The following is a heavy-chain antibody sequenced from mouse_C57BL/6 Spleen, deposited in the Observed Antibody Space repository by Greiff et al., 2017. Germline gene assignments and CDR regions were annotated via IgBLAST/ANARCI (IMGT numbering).Heavy chain of an antibody. CDR2: IYPGDGDT. J-gene: IGHJ2*01. CDR3: ARSDGYYFDY. CDR1: GYAFSSYL. Sequence: QLQQSGAELVKPGASVKISCKASGYAFSSYLMNWVKQRPGKGLEWIGQIYPGDGDTNYNGKFKGKATLTADKSSSTAYMQLSSLTSEDSAVYFCARSDGYYFDYWGQGTTLTVSS. D-gene: IGHD2-3*01. V-gene: IGHV1-80*01.